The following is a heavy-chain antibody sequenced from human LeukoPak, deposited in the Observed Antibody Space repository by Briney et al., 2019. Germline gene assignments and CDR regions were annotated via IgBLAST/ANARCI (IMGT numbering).Heavy chain of an antibody. CDR3: ARDTGYCSSTSCPGPDFDY. V-gene: IGHV3-21*01. CDR2: ISSSSSYI. Sequence: PGGSLRLSCAASGFTFSSYSMNWVRQAPGKGLKWVSSISSSSSYIYYADSVKGRFTISRDNAKNSLYLQMNSLRAEDTAVYYCARDTGYCSSTSCPGPDFDYWGQGTLVTVSS. CDR1: GFTFSSYS. J-gene: IGHJ4*02. D-gene: IGHD2-2*01.